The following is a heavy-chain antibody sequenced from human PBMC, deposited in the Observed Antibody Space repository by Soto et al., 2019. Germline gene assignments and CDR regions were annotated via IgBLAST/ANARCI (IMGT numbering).Heavy chain of an antibody. CDR1: GGTFSSYA. Sequence: QVQLVQSGAEVKKPGSSVKVSCKASGGTFSSYAISWVRQAPGQGLEWMGGIIPIFGTANYAQKFQGRVTITADESTSTAYMELSSLRSEDTAVYYCASTYYGSGSYYNPTYYYYGMDVWGQGTTVTVSS. CDR2: IIPIFGTA. D-gene: IGHD3-10*01. V-gene: IGHV1-69*01. J-gene: IGHJ6*02. CDR3: ASTYYGSGSYYNPTYYYYGMDV.